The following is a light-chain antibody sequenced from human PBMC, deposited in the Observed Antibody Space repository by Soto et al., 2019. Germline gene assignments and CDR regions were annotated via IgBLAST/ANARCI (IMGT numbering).Light chain of an antibody. J-gene: IGKJ4*01. CDR1: QSLSRY. CDR2: DAS. V-gene: IGKV3-11*01. CDR3: QQRSNWPPLT. Sequence: EIVLTQSPATLSLSPGERATHSCRASQSLSRYLAWFQQKPGQAPRLLIYDASNRAAGIPARFRGSGSGTDFTLTISSLEPEDSAVYYCQQRSNWPPLTFGGGTKVEIK.